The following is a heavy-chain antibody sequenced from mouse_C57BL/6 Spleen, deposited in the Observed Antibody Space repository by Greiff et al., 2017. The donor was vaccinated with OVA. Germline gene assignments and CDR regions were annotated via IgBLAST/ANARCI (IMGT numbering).Heavy chain of an antibody. J-gene: IGHJ3*01. CDR1: GFTFSSYA. Sequence: EVQVVESGGGLVKPGGSLKLSCAASGFTFSSYAMSWVRQTPEKRLEWVATISDGGSYTYYPDNVKGRFTISRDNAKNNLYLQMSHLKSEDTAMYYCARDGAGTPAWFAYWGQGTLVTVSA. CDR2: ISDGGSYT. CDR3: ARDGAGTPAWFAY. V-gene: IGHV5-4*01. D-gene: IGHD3-3*01.